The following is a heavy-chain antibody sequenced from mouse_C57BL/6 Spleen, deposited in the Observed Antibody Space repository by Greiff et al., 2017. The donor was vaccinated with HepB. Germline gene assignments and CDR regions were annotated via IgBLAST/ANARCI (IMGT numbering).Heavy chain of an antibody. V-gene: IGHV5-17*01. J-gene: IGHJ4*01. CDR3: ARQTGTGAMDY. CDR1: GFTFSDYG. D-gene: IGHD4-1*01. Sequence: EVHLVESGGGLVKPGGSLKLSCAASGFTFSDYGMHWVRQAPEKGLEWVAYISSGSSNIYYADTVKGRFTISRDNAKNTLFLQMTSLRSEDTAMYYCARQTGTGAMDYWGQGTSVTVSS. CDR2: ISSGSSNI.